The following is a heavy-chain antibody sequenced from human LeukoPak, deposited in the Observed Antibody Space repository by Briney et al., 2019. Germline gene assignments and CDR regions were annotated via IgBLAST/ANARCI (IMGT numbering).Heavy chain of an antibody. CDR2: IYPDDSDT. V-gene: IGHV5-51*01. Sequence: GESLKISCKGSGYSFTSYWIGWVRQMPGKGLEWMGIIYPDDSDTRHSPSFQGQVTISVDKSISTAYLQWSSLKASDTAMYYCARVGADYDILTGYDYWGQGTLVTVSS. CDR1: GYSFTSYW. J-gene: IGHJ4*02. D-gene: IGHD3-9*01. CDR3: ARVGADYDILTGYDY.